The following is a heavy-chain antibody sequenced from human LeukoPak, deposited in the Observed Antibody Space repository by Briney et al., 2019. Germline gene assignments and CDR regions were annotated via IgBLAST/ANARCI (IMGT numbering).Heavy chain of an antibody. CDR1: GFTFSSYW. Sequence: GGSLRLSCAASGFTFSSYWMSWVRQAPGKGLEWVANIKQDGSEKYYVDSVKGRFTISRDNAKNSLYLQMNSLRVEDTAVYYCARRVYCSSTSCYTLIDYWGQGTLVTVS. J-gene: IGHJ4*02. V-gene: IGHV3-7*01. CDR3: ARRVYCSSTSCYTLIDY. D-gene: IGHD2-2*02. CDR2: IKQDGSEK.